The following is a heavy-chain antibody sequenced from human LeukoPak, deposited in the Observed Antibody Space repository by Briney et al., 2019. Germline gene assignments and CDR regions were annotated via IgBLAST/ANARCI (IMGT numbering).Heavy chain of an antibody. CDR3: ARKHSTGTYYYFYGMDV. Sequence: GGSLRLSCAASGFTFSGYAMSWVRQAPGKGLEWVSGIGGSGGTTYYADSVEGRFTISRDNSQNTLYPQMNGLRGEDTAVYYCARKHSTGTYYYFYGMDVWGQGTTVTVSS. D-gene: IGHD1-14*01. J-gene: IGHJ6*02. CDR2: IGGSGGTT. CDR1: GFTFSGYA. V-gene: IGHV3-23*01.